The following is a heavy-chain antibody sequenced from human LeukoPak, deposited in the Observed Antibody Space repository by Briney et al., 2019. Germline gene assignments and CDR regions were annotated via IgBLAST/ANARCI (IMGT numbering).Heavy chain of an antibody. V-gene: IGHV1-46*01. J-gene: IGHJ4*02. CDR3: ARGRPTMLVVVIDH. CDR2: INPSGGST. Sequence: ASVTVSCTTSGYTFTSYCMHWVRQAPGQGLEWMGIINPSGGSTSYAQKFQGRVTMTMDTSTSTVYMELSSLRSEDTAVYYCARGRPTMLVVVIDHWGQGTLVTVSS. D-gene: IGHD3-22*01. CDR1: GYTFTSYC.